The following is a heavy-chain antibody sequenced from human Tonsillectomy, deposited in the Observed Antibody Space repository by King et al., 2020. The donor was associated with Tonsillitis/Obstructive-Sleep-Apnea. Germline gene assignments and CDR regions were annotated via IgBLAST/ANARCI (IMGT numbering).Heavy chain of an antibody. CDR2: IDSGGST. V-gene: IGHV3-66*01. J-gene: IGHJ5*02. D-gene: IGHD5-18*01. Sequence: VQLVESGGGLVQPGGSLRLSCAASGFTVSRNYMSWVRQAPGKGLEWVSVIDSGGSTYYADSVKGRFTISRDNSKNTLYLQMNSLRAEDTAVYYCARGLWIQLWHPFDPWGQGTLVTVSS. CDR1: GFTVSRNY. CDR3: ARGLWIQLWHPFDP.